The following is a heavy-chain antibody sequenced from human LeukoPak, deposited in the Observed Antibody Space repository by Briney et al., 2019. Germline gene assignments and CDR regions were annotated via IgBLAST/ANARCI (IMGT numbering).Heavy chain of an antibody. J-gene: IGHJ5*02. Sequence: SETLSLTCTVSGGSISSYYWSWIRQPPGKGPEWIGYIYYSGSTNYNPSLKSRVTISVDTSKNQFSLKLSSVTAADTAVYYCAQTIAAGIAAAGWFDPWGQGTLVTVSS. CDR3: AQTIAAGIAAAGWFDP. CDR2: IYYSGST. D-gene: IGHD6-13*01. V-gene: IGHV4-59*01. CDR1: GGSISSYY.